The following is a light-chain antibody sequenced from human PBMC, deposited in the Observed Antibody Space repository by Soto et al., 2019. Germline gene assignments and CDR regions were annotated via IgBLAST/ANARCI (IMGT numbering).Light chain of an antibody. Sequence: QSALIQPASVSGSPGQSFTISCTGTSTDVGSYNYVSWYQQHPGKAPKLMIYEVSNRPSGVSNRFSGSKSGNTASLTISGLQAEDEGDYYCSSYTTTNTYVFGSGTKVTVL. CDR2: EVS. V-gene: IGLV2-14*01. CDR3: SSYTTTNTYV. CDR1: STDVGSYNY. J-gene: IGLJ1*01.